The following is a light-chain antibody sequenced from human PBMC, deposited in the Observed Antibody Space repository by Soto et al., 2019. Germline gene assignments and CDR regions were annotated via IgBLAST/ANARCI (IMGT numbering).Light chain of an antibody. CDR1: QSIGRL. CDR3: QQYNSYS. V-gene: IGKV1-5*01. CDR2: DAS. J-gene: IGKJ1*01. Sequence: DIQITQSPSTLSASVGDTVTVTCRASQSIGRLLAWYQQKQGKAPKLLIFDASTLENGVTARFSGSRSGPEFSLTISRLQPDDFATYYCQQYNSYSFGQGTKVDIK.